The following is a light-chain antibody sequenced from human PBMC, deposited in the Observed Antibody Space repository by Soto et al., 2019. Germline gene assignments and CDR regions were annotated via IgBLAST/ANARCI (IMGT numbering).Light chain of an antibody. CDR1: SSDIGGYDY. J-gene: IGLJ1*01. Sequence: QSVLTQPASLSGSPGQSITISCTGTSSDIGGYDYVSWYQQYPGKAPKLMIYDVSNRPSGVSDRFSGSKSANTASLTISGLQAEDEADYYCNSYTTSSSLYVFGTGTKLTVL. CDR3: NSYTTSSSLYV. CDR2: DVS. V-gene: IGLV2-14*01.